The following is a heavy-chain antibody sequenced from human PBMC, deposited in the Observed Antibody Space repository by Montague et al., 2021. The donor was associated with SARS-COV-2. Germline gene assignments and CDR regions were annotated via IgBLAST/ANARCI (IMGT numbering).Heavy chain of an antibody. D-gene: IGHD2-2*01. Sequence: SETLSLTCAVYGGSSSGYYWGWIRQPPGEGLEWIAEISHSGSTSYNPSLKSRVTISVDTSKNQFSLKLSSATAADTAVYYCARVPYRLLFVPRYYGMDVWGQGTTVTVSS. V-gene: IGHV4-34*01. CDR1: GGSSSGYY. J-gene: IGHJ6*02. CDR3: ARVPYRLLFVPRYYGMDV. CDR2: ISHSGST.